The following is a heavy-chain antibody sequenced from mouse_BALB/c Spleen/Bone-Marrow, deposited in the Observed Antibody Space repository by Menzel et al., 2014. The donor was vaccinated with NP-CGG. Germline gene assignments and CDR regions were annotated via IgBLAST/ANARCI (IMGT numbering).Heavy chain of an antibody. Sequence: EVKLMESGGGLVQPGGSRKLSCAASGFTFSSFAMHWIRQAPEKGLEWVAFISSGSNIIHYADTVKGRFTISRDNPKNTLFLRMTSLRSEDTAMYYCGRGDYWGQGTTLTVPS. CDR1: GFTFSSFA. V-gene: IGHV5-17*02. CDR2: ISSGSNII. CDR3: GRGDY. J-gene: IGHJ2*01.